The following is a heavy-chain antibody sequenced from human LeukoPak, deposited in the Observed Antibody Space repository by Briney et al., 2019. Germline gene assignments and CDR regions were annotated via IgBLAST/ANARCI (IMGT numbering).Heavy chain of an antibody. CDR1: GFTFSSDW. J-gene: IGHJ4*02. D-gene: IGHD5-24*01. V-gene: IGHV3-74*01. Sequence: GGSLRLSWATSGFTFSSDWMHWVRQAPGKGLVWVSRINSDGSSTSYADSVKGRFTISRDNAKNSLYLQMNSLRAEDTAIYYCTRVGYIDEGIDYWGQGTLVTVSS. CDR3: TRVGYIDEGIDY. CDR2: INSDGSST.